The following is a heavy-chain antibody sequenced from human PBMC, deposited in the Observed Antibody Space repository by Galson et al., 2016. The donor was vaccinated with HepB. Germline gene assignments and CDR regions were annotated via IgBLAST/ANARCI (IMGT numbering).Heavy chain of an antibody. J-gene: IGHJ5*02. V-gene: IGHV1-46*01. Sequence: SVKVSCKASGYTFINYYIHWVRQAPGQGLEWMGIINPHSGGTDYAQRFQGRVTMTRDTSTSTVSMELSSLRSEDTAVYYCARAIMTPSDNWFDPWGQGSLVTVSS. CDR2: INPHSGGT. CDR3: ARAIMTPSDNWFDP. D-gene: IGHD2-8*01. CDR1: GYTFINYY.